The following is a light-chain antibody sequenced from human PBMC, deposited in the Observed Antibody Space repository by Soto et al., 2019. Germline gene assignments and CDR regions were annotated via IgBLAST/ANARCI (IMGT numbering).Light chain of an antibody. CDR2: SAS. J-gene: IGKJ2*01. CDR3: QQIYTCPNT. Sequence: IQLTQSPTSLSASVGDRVTIPCRASQGIDSYLAWYQRKPGEAPKLLIYSASTVQSGVPSRFSGRGSGTDFTLSISSLQPEDFATYYCQQIYTCPNTFGQGTKVEIK. CDR1: QGIDSY. V-gene: IGKV1-9*01.